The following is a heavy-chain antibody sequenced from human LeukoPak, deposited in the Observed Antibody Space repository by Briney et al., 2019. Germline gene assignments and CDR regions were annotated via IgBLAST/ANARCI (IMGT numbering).Heavy chain of an antibody. Sequence: PETLSLTCAVDGGSFRGYYWCCIRQPPGKRREWVGSIYYSGSTYYNPSLKSLVTISVESSRNQFSLKLSSVTAAGTPVSHSAKYASVVVSAAKSGRVFDIWGQGTMVTVSS. CDR3: AKYASVVVSAAKSGRVFDI. J-gene: IGHJ3*02. CDR1: GGSFRGYY. D-gene: IGHD2-2*01. CDR2: IYYSGST. V-gene: IGHV4-34*01.